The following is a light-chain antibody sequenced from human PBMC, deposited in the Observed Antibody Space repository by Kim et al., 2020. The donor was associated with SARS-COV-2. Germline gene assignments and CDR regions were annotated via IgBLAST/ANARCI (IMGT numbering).Light chain of an antibody. CDR1: QSVSSN. CDR2: GAS. Sequence: GSPGERATLSCRASQSVSSNLAWYQQKPVQAPRLLIYGASTRATGIPARFSGSGSGTEFTLTISSLQSEDFALYYCQHHNNWPLTFGQGTKVDIK. J-gene: IGKJ1*01. CDR3: QHHNNWPLT. V-gene: IGKV3-15*01.